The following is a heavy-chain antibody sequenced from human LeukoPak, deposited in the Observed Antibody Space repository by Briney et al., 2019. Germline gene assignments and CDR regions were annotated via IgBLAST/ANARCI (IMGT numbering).Heavy chain of an antibody. CDR1: GFTFSTYA. D-gene: IGHD7-27*01. CDR2: VSYDGSIE. J-gene: IGHJ4*02. V-gene: IGHV3-30-3*01. Sequence: GGSLRLSCAASGFTFSTYAMYRVRQAPGKGLEWVAIVSYDGSIEYHADSVKGRFTISRDNSKNTLYLQMNSLRAEDTAVYYCVKGLGFILDYWGQGILVTVSS. CDR3: VKGLGFILDY.